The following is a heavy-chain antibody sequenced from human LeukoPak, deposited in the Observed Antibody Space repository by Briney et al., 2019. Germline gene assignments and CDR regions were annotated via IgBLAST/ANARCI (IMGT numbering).Heavy chain of an antibody. V-gene: IGHV3-74*01. CDR1: GFTFSSYW. Sequence: PGGSLRLSCAASGFTFSSYWMHWVRQAPGKGLVWVSRINTDGSSTSYADSVKGRFTISRDNSKNTLYLQMNSLRAEDTAVYYCARDILGYKYPDAFDIWGQGTMVTVSS. CDR2: INTDGSST. J-gene: IGHJ3*02. D-gene: IGHD5-24*01. CDR3: ARDILGYKYPDAFDI.